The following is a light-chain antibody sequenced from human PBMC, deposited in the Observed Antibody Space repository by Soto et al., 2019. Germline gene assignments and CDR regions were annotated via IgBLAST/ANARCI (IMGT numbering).Light chain of an antibody. CDR2: GAS. V-gene: IGKV3-15*01. Sequence: IVLTQSPGTLSLSPGDRATLSCRASQSLSSTYLAWYQQKPGQAPRLLIYGASTRATGIPARFSGSGSGTEFTLTISSLQSEDFAVYYCQQYKNWPPITFGQGTRLEIK. J-gene: IGKJ5*01. CDR1: QSLSSTY. CDR3: QQYKNWPPIT.